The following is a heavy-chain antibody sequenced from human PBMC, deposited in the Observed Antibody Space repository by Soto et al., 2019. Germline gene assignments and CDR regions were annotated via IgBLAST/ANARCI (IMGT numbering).Heavy chain of an antibody. CDR1: GGFIDSFY. CDR3: ARAFGSRNWFDP. V-gene: IGHV4-59*01. Sequence: QVQLQESGPGLVKPSATLSLTCNVSGGFIDSFYWSWIRQPPGKGLEWIGYVDYLGSTKYNPSLDSRLTFSVDTSKNQFSLRLNSVTAADTATYYCARAFGSRNWFDPWGQGTLVTVSA. J-gene: IGHJ5*02. CDR2: VDYLGST. D-gene: IGHD3-16*01.